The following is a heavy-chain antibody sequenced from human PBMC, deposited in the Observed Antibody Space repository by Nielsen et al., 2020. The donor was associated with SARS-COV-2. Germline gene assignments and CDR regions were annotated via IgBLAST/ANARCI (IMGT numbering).Heavy chain of an antibody. J-gene: IGHJ4*02. CDR3: AKEGVDTQYYFDY. CDR2: INQDGSKK. V-gene: IGHV3-7*01. D-gene: IGHD5-18*01. CDR1: GFTFSNYW. Sequence: GESLKISCAASGFTFSNYWMHWLRQAPGKGLEWVANINQDGSKKYYVDPVKGRFTISRDNSRNTLYLQMNSLRAEDTAVYYCAKEGVDTQYYFDYWGQGNLVTVSS.